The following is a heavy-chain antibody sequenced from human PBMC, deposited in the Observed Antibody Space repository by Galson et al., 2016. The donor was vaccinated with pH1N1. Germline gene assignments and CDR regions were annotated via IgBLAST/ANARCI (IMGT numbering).Heavy chain of an antibody. D-gene: IGHD5-24*01. CDR1: GGSISSWY. Sequence: ETLSLTCSVSGGSISSWYWSWIRQSAGKGLEWIGSIYHSGSTYYNPSLKSRVTISLDTSKNQFPLKLRSVTAADTAVYYCEYGSNLDAFDMWGQGTMVTVSS. CDR3: EYGSNLDAFDM. V-gene: IGHV4-59*04. CDR2: IYHSGST. J-gene: IGHJ3*02.